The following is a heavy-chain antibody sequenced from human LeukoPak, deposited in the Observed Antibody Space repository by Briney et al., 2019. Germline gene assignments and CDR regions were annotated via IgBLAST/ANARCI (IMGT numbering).Heavy chain of an antibody. D-gene: IGHD2-2*01. CDR3: ARGYCSSTSCFVWGWFDP. J-gene: IGHJ5*02. CDR2: ISAYNGNT. Sequence: ASVKVSCKASGYTFTSYGISWVRQAPGQGLEWMGWISAYNGNTNYAQKLQGRVTMTTDTSTSTAYMELRSLRSDDTAVYYCARGYCSSTSCFVWGWFDPWGQGTLVTVSS. V-gene: IGHV1-18*01. CDR1: GYTFTSYG.